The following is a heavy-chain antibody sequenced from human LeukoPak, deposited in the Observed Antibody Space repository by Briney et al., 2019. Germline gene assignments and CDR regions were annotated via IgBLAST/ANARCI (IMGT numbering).Heavy chain of an antibody. D-gene: IGHD3-9*01. J-gene: IGHJ4*02. CDR3: ARGPSRILTGYPPYYFDY. CDR1: GYTFTSYG. Sequence: GASVKVSCKASGYTFTSYGISWVRQAPGQGLEWMGWISAYNGNTNYAQKLQGRVTMTTDTSTSTAYMELRSLRSDDTAVYYCARGPSRILTGYPPYYFDYWGQGTLVTVSS. V-gene: IGHV1-18*01. CDR2: ISAYNGNT.